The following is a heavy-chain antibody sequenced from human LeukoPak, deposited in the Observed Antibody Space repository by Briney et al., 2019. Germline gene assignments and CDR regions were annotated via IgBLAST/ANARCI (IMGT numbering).Heavy chain of an antibody. CDR2: IYYSGST. CDR3: ARLGFGEYYFDY. CDR1: GGSISSSSYY. Sequence: KPSETLSLTCTVSGGSISSSSYYLGWIRQPPGKGLEWIGSIYYSGSTYYNPSLKSRVTISVDTSKNQFSLKLSSVTAADTAVYYCARLGFGEYYFDYWGQGTLVTVSS. J-gene: IGHJ4*02. D-gene: IGHD3-10*01. V-gene: IGHV4-39*01.